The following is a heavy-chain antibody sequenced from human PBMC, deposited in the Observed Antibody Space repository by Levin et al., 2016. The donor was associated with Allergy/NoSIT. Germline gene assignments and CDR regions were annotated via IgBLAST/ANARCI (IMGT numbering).Heavy chain of an antibody. CDR2: ISSSSSYI. J-gene: IGHJ6*02. Sequence: VRQAPGKGLEWVSSISSSSSYIYYADSVKGRFTISRDNAKNSLYLQMNSLRAEDTAVYYCARDKAEGNWHHYYYGMDVWGQGTTVTVSS. V-gene: IGHV3-21*01. D-gene: IGHD1-20*01. CDR3: ARDKAEGNWHHYYYGMDV.